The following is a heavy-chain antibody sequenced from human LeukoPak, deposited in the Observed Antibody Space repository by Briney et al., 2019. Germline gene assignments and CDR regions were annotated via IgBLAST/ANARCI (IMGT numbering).Heavy chain of an antibody. CDR2: INHSGST. Sequence: PETLSLTCAVYGGSFSGYYWSWIRQPPGKGLEWIGEINHSGSTNYNPSLKSRVTISVDTSKNQFSLKLSSVTAADTAVYYCARGRSVVVPAAIHLYYFDYWGQGTLVTVSS. D-gene: IGHD2-2*01. V-gene: IGHV4-34*01. CDR3: ARGRSVVVPAAIHLYYFDY. J-gene: IGHJ4*02. CDR1: GGSFSGYY.